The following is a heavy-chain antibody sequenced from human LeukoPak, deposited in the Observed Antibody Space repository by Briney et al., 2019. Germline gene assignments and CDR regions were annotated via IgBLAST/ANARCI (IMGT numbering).Heavy chain of an antibody. CDR3: ARGYCSGGSCYSVENWFDP. J-gene: IGHJ5*02. D-gene: IGHD2-15*01. Sequence: ASVKVSCKAAGYTFTGDYMFWVRQAPGQGLEWMGRINPNSGGTNYAQKFQGRVTMTRDTSISTAYMELSRLRSDDTAVYHCARGYCSGGSCYSVENWFDPWGQGTLVTVSS. CDR2: INPNSGGT. V-gene: IGHV1-2*06. CDR1: GYTFTGDY.